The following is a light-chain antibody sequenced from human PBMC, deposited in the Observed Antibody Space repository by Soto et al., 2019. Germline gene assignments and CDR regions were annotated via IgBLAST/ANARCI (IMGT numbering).Light chain of an antibody. V-gene: IGKV1-33*01. Sequence: DIQITQSPSSLSASVGDRVTITCQASQDISNYFNWYQQKLGKAPKLLIYDASNLETGVPSRLSGSGSGTDFTFTISSLQPEDIATYYCQQYSHLITFGQGTRLEIK. CDR2: DAS. CDR3: QQYSHLIT. CDR1: QDISNY. J-gene: IGKJ5*01.